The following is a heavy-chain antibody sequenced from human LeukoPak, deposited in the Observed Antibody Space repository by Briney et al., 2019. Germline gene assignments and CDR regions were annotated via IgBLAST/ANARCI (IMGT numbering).Heavy chain of an antibody. V-gene: IGHV3-9*01. CDR3: AKDFNDY. CDR2: ISWNSGSI. J-gene: IGHJ4*02. CDR1: GFTFDDYA. Sequence: GGSLRLSCAASGFTFDDYAMHWVRHAPGKGLEWVSGISWNSGSIGYADSVKGRFTISRDNAKNSLYLQMNSLRAEDTALYYCAKDFNDYWGQGTLVTVSS.